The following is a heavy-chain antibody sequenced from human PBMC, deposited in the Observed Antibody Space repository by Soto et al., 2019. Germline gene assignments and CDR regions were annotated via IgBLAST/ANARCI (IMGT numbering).Heavy chain of an antibody. V-gene: IGHV4-30-2*01. D-gene: IGHD4-17*01. CDR1: GGSISSGGYS. J-gene: IGHJ4*02. Sequence: SETLSLTCAVSGGSISSGGYSWSWIRQPPGKGLECIGYIYHSGSTYYNPSLKSRVTISVDRSKNQFSLKPSSVTAADTAVYYCARGMTTVTSFDYWGQVTLVTVSS. CDR3: ARGMTTVTSFDY. CDR2: IYHSGST.